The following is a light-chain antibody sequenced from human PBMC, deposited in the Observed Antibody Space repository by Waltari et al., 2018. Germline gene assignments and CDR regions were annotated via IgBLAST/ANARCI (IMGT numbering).Light chain of an antibody. CDR3: QTGCHGTWV. V-gene: IGLV4-69*01. CDR2: VNSKGRP. J-gene: IGLJ3*02. Sequence: QPPGKGPRYLMRVNSKGRPRKGDDIPDRFSAPNAGTEYYLAISSLQSEDEADYYCQTGCHGTWVFGGGTKLTVL.